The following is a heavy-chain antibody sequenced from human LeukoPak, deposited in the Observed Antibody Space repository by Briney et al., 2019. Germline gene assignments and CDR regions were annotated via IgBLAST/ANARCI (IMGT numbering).Heavy chain of an antibody. J-gene: IGHJ4*02. Sequence: GGSLRLSYAASGFPFSSYDMHGGRQATGKGLESASAIDTAGDPYYPGSVNGQFTIYREKAKTSLYLQMNSLRAGDTDVYYCARSFYDILIGYYQYFDYWGQGTLVTVSS. CDR1: GFPFSSYD. V-gene: IGHV3-13*04. D-gene: IGHD3-9*01. CDR2: IDTAGDP. CDR3: ARSFYDILIGYYQYFDY.